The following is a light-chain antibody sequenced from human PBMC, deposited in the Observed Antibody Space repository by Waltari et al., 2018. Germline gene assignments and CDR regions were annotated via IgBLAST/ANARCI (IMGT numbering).Light chain of an antibody. Sequence: QSALPQPPSASGTPGQRVTLSCSGSSSNIGTNLVNWYQQLPGKAPKLLVDRNGQRPAGVPSRFAGSKSGTSASLAISGLQCEDEADYYCAAWDDSLSGHWVFGGGTKVTVL. CDR1: SSNIGTNL. CDR2: RNG. CDR3: AAWDDSLSGHWV. V-gene: IGLV1-44*01. J-gene: IGLJ2*01.